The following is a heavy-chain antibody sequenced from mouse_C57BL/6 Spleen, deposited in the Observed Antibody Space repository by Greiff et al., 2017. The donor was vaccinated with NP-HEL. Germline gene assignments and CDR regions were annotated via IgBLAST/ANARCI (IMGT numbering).Heavy chain of an antibody. J-gene: IGHJ4*01. CDR2: INPNNGGT. D-gene: IGHD2-4*01. Sequence: VQLKESGPELVKPGASVKIPCKASGYTFTDYNMDWVKQSHGKSLEWIGDINPNNGGTIYNQKFKGKATLTVDKSSSTAYMELRSLTSEDTAVYYCARREVIYYDYFYYAMDYWGQGTSVTVSS. CDR1: GYTFTDYN. V-gene: IGHV1-18*01. CDR3: ARREVIYYDYFYYAMDY.